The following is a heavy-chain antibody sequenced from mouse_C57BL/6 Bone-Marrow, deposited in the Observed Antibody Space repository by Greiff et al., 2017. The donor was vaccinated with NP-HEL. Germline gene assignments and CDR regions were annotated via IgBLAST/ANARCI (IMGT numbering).Heavy chain of an antibody. J-gene: IGHJ1*03. V-gene: IGHV5-12*01. D-gene: IGHD2-1*01. CDR2: ISNGGGST. CDR1: GFTFSDYY. Sequence: EVKLVESGGGLVQPGGSLKLSCAASGFTFSDYYMYWVRQTPEKRLEWVAYISNGGGSTYYPATVKGRFTISRDNAKNTLYLQMSRLKSEDTAMYYCASIYYGNYWYFDVWGTGTTVTVSS. CDR3: ASIYYGNYWYFDV.